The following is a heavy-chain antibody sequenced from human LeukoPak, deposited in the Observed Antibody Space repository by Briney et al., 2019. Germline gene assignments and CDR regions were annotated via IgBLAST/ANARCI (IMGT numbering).Heavy chain of an antibody. Sequence: SGTLSLTCTVPAALFTTGTSYWGWVRQSPGKGPEWIGSVFHSGNTFYNPSLKSRVTMSLDTSKNQFSLKLSSVTAADTAVYYCARDEVVTGDFDYWGQGTLVTVSS. CDR1: AALFTTGTSY. CDR2: VFHSGNT. D-gene: IGHD1-1*01. V-gene: IGHV4-39*07. J-gene: IGHJ4*02. CDR3: ARDEVVTGDFDY.